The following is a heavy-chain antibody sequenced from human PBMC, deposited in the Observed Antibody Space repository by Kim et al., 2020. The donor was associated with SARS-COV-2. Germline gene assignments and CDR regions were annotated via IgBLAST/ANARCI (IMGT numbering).Heavy chain of an antibody. V-gene: IGHV4-59*08. Sequence: SETLSLTCTVSGGSISSYYWSWIRQPPGKGLEWIGYIYYSGSTNYNPSLKSRVTISVDTSKNQFSLKLSSVTAADTAVYYCARLHYYDSSGYYLIPYYYFDYWGQGTLVTVSS. CDR1: GGSISSYY. J-gene: IGHJ4*02. D-gene: IGHD3-22*01. CDR2: IYYSGST. CDR3: ARLHYYDSSGYYLIPYYYFDY.